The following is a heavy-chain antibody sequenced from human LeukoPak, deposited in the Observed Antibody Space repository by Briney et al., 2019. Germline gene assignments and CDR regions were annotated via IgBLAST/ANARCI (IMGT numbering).Heavy chain of an antibody. CDR2: INPNSGGT. J-gene: IGHJ6*03. D-gene: IGHD3-10*01. CDR1: GYTFTGYY. Sequence: GASMKVSCKASGYTFTGYYMHWVRQAPGQGLEWMGWINPNSGGTNYAQKFQGRVTMTRDTSISTAYMELSRLRSDDTAVYYCARVSAITMVRGVQRDYYYMDVWGKGTTVTVSS. V-gene: IGHV1-2*02. CDR3: ARVSAITMVRGVQRDYYYMDV.